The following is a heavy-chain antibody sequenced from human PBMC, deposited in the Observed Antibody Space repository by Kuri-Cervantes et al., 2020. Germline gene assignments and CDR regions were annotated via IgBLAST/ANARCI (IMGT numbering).Heavy chain of an antibody. CDR3: AKGGLGYCTGGVCADYYYYYMDV. V-gene: IGHV3-30-3*01. CDR1: GFTFSSYA. CDR2: ISYDGSNK. Sequence: GGSLRLSCAASGFTFSSYAMHWVRQAPGKGLEWVAVISYDGSNKYYADSVKGRFTISRDNSKNTLYLQMNSLRAEDTAVYYCAKGGLGYCTGGVCADYYYYYMDVWGKGTTVTVSS. D-gene: IGHD2-8*02. J-gene: IGHJ6*03.